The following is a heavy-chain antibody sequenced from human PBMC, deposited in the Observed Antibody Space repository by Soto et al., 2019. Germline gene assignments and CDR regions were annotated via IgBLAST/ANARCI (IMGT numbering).Heavy chain of an antibody. CDR1: GASFNITGFY. D-gene: IGHD3-10*01. Sequence: QVQLQESGPGLVKPSETLSLSCSVSGASFNITGFYWGWIRQPPGKGLEWIGSIYYLGITHYNPSLKSRAIISADSSNNQFSLKLRSVTAADTAVYYCARQNYYGSGTHDWGLGTLVTVSS. CDR3: ARQNYYGSGTHD. CDR2: IYYLGIT. V-gene: IGHV4-39*01. J-gene: IGHJ4*02.